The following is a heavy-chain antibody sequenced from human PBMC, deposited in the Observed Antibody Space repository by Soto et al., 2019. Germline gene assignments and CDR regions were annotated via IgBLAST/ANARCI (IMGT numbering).Heavy chain of an antibody. V-gene: IGHV4-4*07. D-gene: IGHD1-1*01. Sequence: SETLSLTCTVSGASISGFYWSWIRKSAGKGLEWIGRIYATGTTDYNPSLKSRVRMSVDTSKKQFSLKLRSVTAADTAVYYCVRDGTPTFRDWFDPWGQGISVTVSS. CDR2: IYATGTT. J-gene: IGHJ5*02. CDR3: VRDGTPTFRDWFDP. CDR1: GASISGFY.